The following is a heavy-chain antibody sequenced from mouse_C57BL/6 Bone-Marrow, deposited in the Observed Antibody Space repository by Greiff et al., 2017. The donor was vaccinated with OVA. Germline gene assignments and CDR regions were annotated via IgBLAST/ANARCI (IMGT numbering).Heavy chain of an antibody. D-gene: IGHD2-2*01. J-gene: IGHJ2*01. CDR2: IYPGDGDT. CDR3: ARGEYYGYAFDY. CDR1: GYAFSSYW. V-gene: IGHV1-80*01. Sequence: QVQLQQSGAELVKPGASVKISCKASGYAFSSYWMNWVKQRPGKGLEWIGQIYPGDGDTNYNGKFKGKATLTADKSSSTAHMELRSLTSEDSAVYYCARGEYYGYAFDYWGQGTTLTVSS.